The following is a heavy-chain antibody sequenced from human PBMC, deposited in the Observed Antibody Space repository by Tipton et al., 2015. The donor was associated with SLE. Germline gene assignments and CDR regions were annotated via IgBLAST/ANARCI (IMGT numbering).Heavy chain of an antibody. CDR2: IYYTGIT. V-gene: IGHV4-59*08. Sequence: TLSLTCTVSGGSISNYSWSWIRQPPGKGLEWIGYIYYTGITNYNPSLKSRVTLSVDTYRNQFSLKLNSVTAADTAVYYCVRLSSSGWRPYNWFDPWGQGTLVTVSS. D-gene: IGHD6-19*01. CDR3: VRLSSSGWRPYNWFDP. CDR1: GGSISNYS. J-gene: IGHJ5*02.